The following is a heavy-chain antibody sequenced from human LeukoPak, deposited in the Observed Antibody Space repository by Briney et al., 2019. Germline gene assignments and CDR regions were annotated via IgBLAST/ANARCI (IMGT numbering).Heavy chain of an antibody. Sequence: GGSLRLSCAASGLTVSSNYMSWVRQAPGKGLEWVSVIYSGGSTYYADSVKGRFTISRDNSKNTLYLQMNSLRAEDTAVYYCAREPSSARFGRIVGALYFDYWGQGTLVTVSS. CDR2: IYSGGST. CDR3: AREPSSARFGRIVGALYFDY. J-gene: IGHJ4*02. CDR1: GLTVSSNY. V-gene: IGHV3-53*01. D-gene: IGHD1-26*01.